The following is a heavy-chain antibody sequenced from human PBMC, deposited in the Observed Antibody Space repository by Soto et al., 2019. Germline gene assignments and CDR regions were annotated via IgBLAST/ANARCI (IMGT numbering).Heavy chain of an antibody. V-gene: IGHV4-31*02. CDR2: IYYSGST. D-gene: IGHD3-22*01. J-gene: IGHJ5*01. Sequence: PGKGMEWIVYIYYSGSTYYNPSLKSRVTISVDTSKNQFSLKLSSVTAADTAVYYCARDTYDYDSSGYCNKWFASRVQGTLVTVS. CDR3: ARDTYDYDSSGYCNKWFAS.